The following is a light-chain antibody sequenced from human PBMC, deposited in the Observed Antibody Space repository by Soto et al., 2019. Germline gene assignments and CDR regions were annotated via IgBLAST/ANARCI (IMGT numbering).Light chain of an antibody. CDR1: QSISSW. J-gene: IGKJ5*01. CDR3: QQSYSTRIT. CDR2: AAS. Sequence: DIQITQSHSTLSPSVGDRITITCRASQSISSWLAWYQQRQGKAPKXLIYAASSLQSGVPSRFSGSGSGTDGNITIGILQPEDFETYDGQQSYSTRITFGLGTQLDIK. V-gene: IGKV1-39*01.